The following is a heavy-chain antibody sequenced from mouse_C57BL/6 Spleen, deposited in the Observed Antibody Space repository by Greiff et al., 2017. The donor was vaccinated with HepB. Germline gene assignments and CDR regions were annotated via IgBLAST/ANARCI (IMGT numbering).Heavy chain of an antibody. CDR1: GYTFTDYY. J-gene: IGHJ2*01. V-gene: IGHV1-26*01. Sequence: VQLQQSGPELVKPGASVKISCKASGYTFTDYYMNWVKQSHGKSLEWIGDINPNNGGTSYNQKFKGKATLTVDKSSSTAYMELRSLTSEDSAVYYCARRGMASFDYWGQGTTLTVSS. CDR3: ARRGMASFDY. CDR2: INPNNGGT. D-gene: IGHD2-3*01.